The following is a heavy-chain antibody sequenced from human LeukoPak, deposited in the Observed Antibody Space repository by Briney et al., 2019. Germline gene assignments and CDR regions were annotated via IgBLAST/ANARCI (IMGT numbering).Heavy chain of an antibody. V-gene: IGHV4-59*02. D-gene: IGHD1-14*01. J-gene: IGHJ5*02. CDR2: FLYSGTT. CDR3: ATLVYSGSRYHLGT. CDR1: NGAVKNYY. Sequence: SETLSLTCSVSNGAVKNYYWTWIRQPPGQGLEWIGNFLYSGTTTYRASLDSRLIISVDNSKNTVSLRLFSVTAADTAVYYCATLVYSGSRYHLGTWGQGTLVTVSS.